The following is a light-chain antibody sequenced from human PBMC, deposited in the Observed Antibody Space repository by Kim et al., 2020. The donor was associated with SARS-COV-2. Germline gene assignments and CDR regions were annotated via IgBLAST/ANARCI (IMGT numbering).Light chain of an antibody. J-gene: IGLJ3*02. Sequence: QAGLTQPPSVSKGLRQTATLTCTGNSNNIGNQGAAWLQQHQGHPPKLLSYRNNSRPSGISERLSASRSGNTASLTITGLQPEDEADYYCSAWDSSLSVGVFGGGTKVTVL. CDR2: RNN. V-gene: IGLV10-54*01. CDR3: SAWDSSLSVGV. CDR1: SNNIGNQG.